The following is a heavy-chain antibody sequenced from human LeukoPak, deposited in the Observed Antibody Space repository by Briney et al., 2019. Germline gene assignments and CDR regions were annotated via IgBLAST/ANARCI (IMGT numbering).Heavy chain of an antibody. CDR1: GGSITTYY. Sequence: SETLPLTCTVSGGSITTYYWTWIRQTPDKGLQFIGSFYHTGSTNYNPSLESAVTISEDTSKNQISLKLSSVTAAATAVYYCAREEVPAHSLFSWGQGTLVTVSS. CDR3: AREEVPAHSLFS. V-gene: IGHV4-59*12. CDR2: FYHTGST. J-gene: IGHJ5*02. D-gene: IGHD2-2*01.